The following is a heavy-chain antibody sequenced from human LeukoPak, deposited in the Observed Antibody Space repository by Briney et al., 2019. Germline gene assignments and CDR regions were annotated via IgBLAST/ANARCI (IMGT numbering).Heavy chain of an antibody. D-gene: IGHD6-13*01. V-gene: IGHV1-2*04. CDR2: INPNSGGT. CDR1: GYTFTGYY. CDR3: ARTLYSSSWYEDGGLYAFDI. Sequence: ASVKVSCKASGYTFTGYYMHWVRQAPGQGLEWMGWINPNSGGTNYAQKFQGWVTMTRDTSISTAYMELSRLRSDDTAVYYCARTLYSSSWYEDGGLYAFDIWGQGTMVTVSS. J-gene: IGHJ3*02.